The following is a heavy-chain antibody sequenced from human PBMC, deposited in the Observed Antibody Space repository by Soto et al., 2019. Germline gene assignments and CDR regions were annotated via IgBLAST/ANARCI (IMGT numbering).Heavy chain of an antibody. J-gene: IGHJ4*02. D-gene: IGHD2-21*02. V-gene: IGHV4-31*03. CDR1: GGSISSADFY. Sequence: QVQLQESGPGLVKPSQTLSLTCTVSGGSISSADFYWSWIRQHPGKGLEYIGYIYYSGSTYSNLSRKIRVSMSEDTSKDNFSLRLNSVTAADTAMYYCARAYCGSDCYHPSEFDYWGQGTLVTVSS. CDR2: IYYSGST. CDR3: ARAYCGSDCYHPSEFDY.